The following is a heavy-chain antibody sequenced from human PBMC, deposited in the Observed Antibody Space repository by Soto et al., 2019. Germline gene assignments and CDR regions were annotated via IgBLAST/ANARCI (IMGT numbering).Heavy chain of an antibody. V-gene: IGHV4-30-4*01. J-gene: IGHJ6*02. D-gene: IGHD5-12*01. CDR2: IYYSGTT. Sequence: SETLSLTCSVSGGSISSGYYYWDWIRQHPGKGLEWIGNIYYSGTTYYNSSLERRLIISIATSKNQLPLQVGPVTAADTAVFHGASSWLDGMDVWGQGTPVTVSS. CDR3: ASSWLDGMDV. CDR1: GGSISSGYYY.